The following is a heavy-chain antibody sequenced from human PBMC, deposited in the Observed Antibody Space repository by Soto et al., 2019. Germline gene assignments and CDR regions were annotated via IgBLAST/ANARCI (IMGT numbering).Heavy chain of an antibody. CDR2: ISSSSSYT. CDR1: GFTFSDYY. J-gene: IGHJ4*02. Sequence: QVRLVESGGGLVKPGGSLRLSCAASGFTFSDYYMSWIRQAPGKGLEWVSYISSSSSYTNYADSVKGRFTISRDNAKNSLYLQMNSLRAEDTAVYYCARVWSWLGELSTPLDYWGQGTLVTVSS. D-gene: IGHD3-10*01. CDR3: ARVWSWLGELSTPLDY. V-gene: IGHV3-11*05.